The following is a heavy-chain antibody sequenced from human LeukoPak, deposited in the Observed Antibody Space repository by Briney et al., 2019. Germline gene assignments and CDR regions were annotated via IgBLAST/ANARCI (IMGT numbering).Heavy chain of an antibody. CDR1: GFSFDTYW. Sequence: GGSLRLSCAVSGFSFDTYWMTWVRQAPGRGLEWVANIKQDGSEKYYVDSVKGRFTISRDNSKNTLYLQMNSLRAEDTAVYYCAKDGSEAVVAAPDYWGQGTLVTVSS. J-gene: IGHJ4*02. CDR2: IKQDGSEK. V-gene: IGHV3-7*03. CDR3: AKDGSEAVVAAPDY. D-gene: IGHD2-15*01.